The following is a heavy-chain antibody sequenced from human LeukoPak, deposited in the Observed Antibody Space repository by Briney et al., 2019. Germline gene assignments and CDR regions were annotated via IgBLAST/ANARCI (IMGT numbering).Heavy chain of an antibody. CDR1: GYTFSNFD. D-gene: IGHD6-19*01. V-gene: IGHV1-8*01. Sequence: ASVRVSCKASGYTFSNFDVHWVRQAPGQGLEWMGWMTPNSGNTGYAQKFQGRVTMTSDTSTSTVYMELSSLRSEATACFYCARGSALASFPYLDFWGQGTLVTVSS. CDR3: ARGSALASFPYLDF. J-gene: IGHJ4*02. CDR2: MTPNSGNT.